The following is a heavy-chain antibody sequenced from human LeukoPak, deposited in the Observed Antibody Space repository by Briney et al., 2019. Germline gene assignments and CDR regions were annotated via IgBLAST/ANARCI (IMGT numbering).Heavy chain of an antibody. CDR1: GTSISSHY. D-gene: IGHD2-15*01. Sequence: SETLSLTCTVSGTSISSHYWSWIRQPPGKGLEWIGYIYYSGSTNYNPSLKSRVTISVDTSKNQFSLKLSSVTAADTAVYYCARDLGYCSGGSCPYYCGMDVWGQGTTVTVSS. J-gene: IGHJ6*02. CDR3: ARDLGYCSGGSCPYYCGMDV. CDR2: IYYSGST. V-gene: IGHV4-59*11.